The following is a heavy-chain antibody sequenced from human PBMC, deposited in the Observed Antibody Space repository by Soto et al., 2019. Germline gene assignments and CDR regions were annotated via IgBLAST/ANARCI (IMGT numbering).Heavy chain of an antibody. CDR2: ISSSSSYI. V-gene: IGHV3-21*01. D-gene: IGHD1-26*01. CDR3: ARESVGATTGY. CDR1: GFTFSSYS. Sequence: GGSLRLSCAASGFTFSSYSMNWVRQAPGKGLEWVSSISSSSSYIYYADSVKGRFTISRDNAKNSLYLQMNSLRAEDTAVYYCARESVGATTGYWGQGTLVTVSS. J-gene: IGHJ4*02.